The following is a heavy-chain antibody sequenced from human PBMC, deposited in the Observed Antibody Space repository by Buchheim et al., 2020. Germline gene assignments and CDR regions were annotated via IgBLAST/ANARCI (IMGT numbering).Heavy chain of an antibody. CDR3: AKDGRVNAFDI. J-gene: IGHJ3*02. CDR2: ISYDGSNK. V-gene: IGHV3-30*18. CDR1: GFTFSSYG. Sequence: QVQLVESGGGVVQPGRSLRLSCAASGFTFSSYGMHGVRQAPGKGLEWVAVISYDGSNKYYADSVKGRFTISRDNSKNTLYLQMNSLRAEDTAVYYCAKDGRVNAFDIWGQGT. D-gene: IGHD4-23*01.